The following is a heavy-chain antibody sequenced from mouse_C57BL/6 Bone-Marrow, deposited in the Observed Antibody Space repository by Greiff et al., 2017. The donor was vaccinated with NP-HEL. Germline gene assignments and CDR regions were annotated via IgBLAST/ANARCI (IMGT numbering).Heavy chain of an antibody. CDR3: ARTREWGFAY. J-gene: IGHJ3*01. Sequence: QVQLQQPGAGLVQPAQRLYITCTVSGFSFTSYGVHWVRQSPGKGPEWLGVIWSGGSKDYNTDFITRLSIRKDNSKSKVFFKMNSLQADDTSIYYCARTREWGFAYWGQGTPVTVSS. V-gene: IGHV2-2*01. CDR1: GFSFTSYG. D-gene: IGHD1-3*01. CDR2: IWSGGSK.